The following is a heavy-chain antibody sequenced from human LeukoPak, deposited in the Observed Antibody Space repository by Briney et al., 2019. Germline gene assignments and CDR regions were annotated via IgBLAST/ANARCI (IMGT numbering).Heavy chain of an antibody. J-gene: IGHJ5*02. CDR3: PRDLATGNWFDP. CDR2: IYYSGST. CDR1: GGSISSGGYY. V-gene: IGHV4-31*03. D-gene: IGHD2-15*01. Sequence: SETLSLTCTVSGGSISSGGYYWSWIRQHPGKGLEWIGYIYYSGSTYYNPSLKSRVTISVDTSKNQFSLKLSSVTAADTAVYYCPRDLATGNWFDPWGQGTLVTVSS.